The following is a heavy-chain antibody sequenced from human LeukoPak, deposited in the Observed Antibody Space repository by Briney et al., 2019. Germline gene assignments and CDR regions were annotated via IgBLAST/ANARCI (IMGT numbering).Heavy chain of an antibody. CDR2: IWYDGSNK. CDR3: AKDLAVAVAGTVA. V-gene: IGHV3-33*06. D-gene: IGHD6-19*01. CDR1: GFTFSSYG. Sequence: PGGSLRLXCAASGFTFSSYGMHWVRQAPGKGLEWVAVIWYDGSNKYYADSVKGRFTISRDNSKNTLYLQMNSLRAEDTAVYYCAKDLAVAVAGTVAWGQGTLVTVSS. J-gene: IGHJ5*02.